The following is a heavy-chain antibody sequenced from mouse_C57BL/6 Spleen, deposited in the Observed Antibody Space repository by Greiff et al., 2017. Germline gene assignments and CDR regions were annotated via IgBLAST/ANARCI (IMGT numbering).Heavy chain of an antibody. CDR3: AHLSNYVRAMDD. CDR2: IDPSDSYT. CDR1: GYTFTSYW. V-gene: IGHV1-59*01. Sequence: QVQLQQPGAELVRPGTSVKLSCKASGYTFTSYWMHWVKQRPGQGLEWIGVIDPSDSYTNYNQKFKGKATLTVDTSSSTAYMQLSSLTSEDSAVYYCAHLSNYVRAMDDWGQGTSVTVSS. J-gene: IGHJ4*01. D-gene: IGHD2-5*01.